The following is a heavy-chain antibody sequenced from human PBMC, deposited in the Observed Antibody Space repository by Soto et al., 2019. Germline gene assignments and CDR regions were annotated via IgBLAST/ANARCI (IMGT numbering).Heavy chain of an antibody. D-gene: IGHD3-16*02. V-gene: IGHV6-1*01. CDR3: ARELLADNYDYVWGSYRQSYYYYYYGMDV. CDR1: GDSVSSNSAA. Sequence: SQTLSLTCAISGDSVSSNSAAWNWIRQSPSRGLEWLGRTYYRSKWYNDYDVSVKSRISINQGTSKNQFSLQLNSVTPEDTAVYYRARELLADNYDYVWGSYRQSYYYYYYGMDVWGQGATVTVSS. J-gene: IGHJ6*02. CDR2: TYYRSKWYN.